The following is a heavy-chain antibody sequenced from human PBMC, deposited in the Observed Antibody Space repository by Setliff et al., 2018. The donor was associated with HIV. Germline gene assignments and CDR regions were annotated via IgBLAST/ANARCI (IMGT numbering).Heavy chain of an antibody. Sequence: ASVKVSCKASGYNFTDYDINWVRQATGQGLEWMGWMNPNNGNTGYAEKFQGRVTMTRDTSISTAYMELRSLRSDDTAVYYCARGTAPRPASVLEFLEWLFPNWFDPWGQGTLVTVSS. CDR3: ARGTAPRPASVLEFLEWLFPNWFDP. CDR1: GYNFTDYD. CDR2: MNPNNGNT. J-gene: IGHJ5*02. D-gene: IGHD3-3*02. V-gene: IGHV1-8*02.